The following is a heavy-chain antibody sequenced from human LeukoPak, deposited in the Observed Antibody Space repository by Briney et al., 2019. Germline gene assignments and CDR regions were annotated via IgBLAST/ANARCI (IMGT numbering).Heavy chain of an antibody. CDR2: ISGSGGST. D-gene: IGHD3-3*01. V-gene: IGHV3-23*01. J-gene: IGHJ4*02. CDR3: AKTSYYDFWSGYYPLDY. CDR1: GFTFSSYA. Sequence: GGSLRLSCAASGFTFSSYAMSWVRQAPGKGLEWVSAISGSGGSTYYADSVKGRSTISRDNSKNTLYLQMNSLGAEDTAVYYCAKTSYYDFWSGYYPLDYWGQGTLVTVSS.